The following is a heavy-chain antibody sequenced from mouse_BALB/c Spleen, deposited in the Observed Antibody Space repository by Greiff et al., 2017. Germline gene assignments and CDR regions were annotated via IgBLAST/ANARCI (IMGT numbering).Heavy chain of an antibody. CDR1: GFSLTSYG. J-gene: IGHJ4*01. D-gene: IGHD1-1*01. V-gene: IGHV2-4-1*01. CDR3: ARKGGSSYRRAMDN. CDR2: IWSGGST. Sequence: VQLQQSGPGLVQPSQSLSITCTVSGFSLTSYGVHWVRQSPGKCLEWLGVIWSGGSTDYNAAFISRLSISKDNSKSQVFFKMNSLQADDTAIYYCARKGGSSYRRAMDNWGQGTSVTVAS.